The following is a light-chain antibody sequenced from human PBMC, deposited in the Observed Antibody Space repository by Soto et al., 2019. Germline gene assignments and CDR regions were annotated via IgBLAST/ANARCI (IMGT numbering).Light chain of an antibody. CDR1: QSVSSSY. Sequence: EIVFTQSPGTLSLSPGERATLSCRASQSVSSSYLAWYQQKPGQAPRLLIYGASSRATGIPDRFSGSGSGTDFTLTISRLEPEDFAVYYCQQYGRSVPITFGQGTRPEIK. CDR3: QQYGRSVPIT. J-gene: IGKJ5*01. CDR2: GAS. V-gene: IGKV3-20*01.